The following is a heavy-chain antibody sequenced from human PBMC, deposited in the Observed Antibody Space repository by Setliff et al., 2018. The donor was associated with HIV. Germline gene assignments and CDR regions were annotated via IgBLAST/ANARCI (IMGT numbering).Heavy chain of an antibody. CDR1: GGSFSGYY. Sequence: SETLSLTCAVYGGSFSGYYWSWIRQPPGKGLEWIGEVNHSGSTNYNPSLKSRVTISVDTSKNQFSLELSSVTAADTAVYYCARGRALGVWGQGTMVTVSS. CDR2: VNHSGST. D-gene: IGHD3-3*02. CDR3: ARGRALGV. V-gene: IGHV4-34*01. J-gene: IGHJ3*01.